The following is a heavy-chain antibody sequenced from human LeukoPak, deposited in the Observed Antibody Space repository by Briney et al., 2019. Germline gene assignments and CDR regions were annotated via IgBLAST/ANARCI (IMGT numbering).Heavy chain of an antibody. CDR1: GGSFSGYY. V-gene: IGHV4-34*01. CDR3: ARRFASPLALPYFDY. Sequence: SETLSLTCAVYGGSFSGYYWSWIRQPPGKGLEWIGEINHSGSTNYNPSLKSRVTISVDTSKNQFSLKLSSVTAADTAVYYCARRFASPLALPYFDYWGQGTLVTVSS. D-gene: IGHD3-10*01. J-gene: IGHJ4*02. CDR2: INHSGST.